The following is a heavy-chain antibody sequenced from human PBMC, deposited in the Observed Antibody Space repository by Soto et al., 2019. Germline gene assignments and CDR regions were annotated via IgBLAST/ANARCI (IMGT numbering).Heavy chain of an antibody. D-gene: IGHD5-18*01. J-gene: IGHJ4*02. CDR2: IWYDGSNK. CDR3: ARDAMVTAPDY. V-gene: IGHV3-33*01. CDR1: GFTFSSYG. Sequence: GGSLRLSCAASGFTFSSYGMHWVRQAPGKGLEWVAVIWYDGSNKYYADSVKGRFTISRDNSKNTLYLQMNSLRAEDTAVYYCARDAMVTAPDYWGQGTLVTVSS.